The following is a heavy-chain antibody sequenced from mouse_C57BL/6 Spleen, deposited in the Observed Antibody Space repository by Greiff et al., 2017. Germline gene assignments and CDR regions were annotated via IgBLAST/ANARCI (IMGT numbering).Heavy chain of an antibody. Sequence: EVQLVESGGGLVQPGGSLSLSCAASGFTFTDYYMSWVRQPPGKALEWLGFIRNKANGYTTEYSASVKGRFTISRDNSQSILYLQMNALRAEDSANYYGARYISPYYGSSDLAYWGQGTLVTVSA. CDR2: IRNKANGYTT. V-gene: IGHV7-3*01. CDR3: ARYISPYYGSSDLAY. D-gene: IGHD1-1*01. CDR1: GFTFTDYY. J-gene: IGHJ3*01.